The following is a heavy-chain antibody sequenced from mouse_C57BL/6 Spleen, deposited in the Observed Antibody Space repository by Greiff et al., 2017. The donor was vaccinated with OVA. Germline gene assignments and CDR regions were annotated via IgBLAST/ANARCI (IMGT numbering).Heavy chain of an antibody. CDR2: INPSNGGT. J-gene: IGHJ4*01. CDR1: GYTFTSYW. V-gene: IGHV1-53*01. Sequence: VQLKQPGTELVKPGASVKLSCKASGYTFTSYWMHWVKQRPGQGLEWIGNINPSNGGTNYNEKFKSKATLTVDKSSSTAYMQLSSLTSEDSAVYYCARLGPITTVESDAMDYWGQGTSVTVSS. CDR3: ARLGPITTVESDAMDY. D-gene: IGHD1-1*01.